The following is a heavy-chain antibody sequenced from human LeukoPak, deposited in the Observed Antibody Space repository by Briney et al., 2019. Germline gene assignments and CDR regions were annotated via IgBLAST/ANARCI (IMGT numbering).Heavy chain of an antibody. Sequence: GGSLRLSCAASGFTFSSYAMHWVRQAPGKGLEWVAVISYDGSNKYYADSVKGRFTISRDNSKNTLYLQMNGLRAEDTAVYYCARGARGSYFDYWGQGTLVTVSS. D-gene: IGHD1-26*01. CDR3: ARGARGSYFDY. J-gene: IGHJ4*02. CDR1: GFTFSSYA. V-gene: IGHV3-30-3*01. CDR2: ISYDGSNK.